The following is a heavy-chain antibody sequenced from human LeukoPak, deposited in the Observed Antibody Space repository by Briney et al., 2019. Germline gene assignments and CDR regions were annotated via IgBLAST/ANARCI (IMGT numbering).Heavy chain of an antibody. J-gene: IGHJ4*02. D-gene: IGHD1-26*01. CDR2: ISYDGSNK. Sequence: PGGSLRLSCAASGFTFSSYAMHWVRQAPGKGLEWVAVISYDGSNKYYADSVKGRFTISRDNSKNTLYLQMNSLRAEDTAVYYCAKEWEVGATTFWGQGTLVTVSS. CDR1: GFTFSSYA. CDR3: AKEWEVGATTF. V-gene: IGHV3-30-3*01.